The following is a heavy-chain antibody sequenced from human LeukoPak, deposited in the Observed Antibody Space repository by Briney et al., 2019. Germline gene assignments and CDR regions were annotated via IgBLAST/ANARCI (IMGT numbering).Heavy chain of an antibody. V-gene: IGHV1-2*02. CDR3: AKTNYDILTGYYEGGCYHYYYMDV. Sequence: ASVTVSFKTSGYTFTGYYIHWVRQAPGQGLEWMGWINPDSGDTDYAQKFQARVTMTRDRSISTAYMELSRLRSDDTAVYYCAKTNYDILTGYYEGGCYHYYYMDVWGKGTTVTVSS. J-gene: IGHJ6*03. CDR2: INPDSGDT. D-gene: IGHD3-9*01. CDR1: GYTFTGYY.